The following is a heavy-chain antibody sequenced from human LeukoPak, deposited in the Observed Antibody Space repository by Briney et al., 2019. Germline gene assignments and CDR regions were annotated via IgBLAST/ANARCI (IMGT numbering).Heavy chain of an antibody. V-gene: IGHV1-2*02. CDR2: INPNSGGT. CDR1: GYTFTGYY. J-gene: IGHJ3*02. Sequence: ASVKVSCKASGYTFTGYYMHWVRQAPGQGLEWMGWINPNSGGTNYAQKFQGRVTMTRDTSISTAYMELSRLRSDDTAVYYCAKDDRRYGSGSYCLAFDIWGQGTMVTVSS. D-gene: IGHD3-10*01. CDR3: AKDDRRYGSGSYCLAFDI.